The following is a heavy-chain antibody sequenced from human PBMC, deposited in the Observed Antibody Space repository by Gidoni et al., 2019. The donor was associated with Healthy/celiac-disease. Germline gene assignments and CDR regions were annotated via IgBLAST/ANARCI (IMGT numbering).Heavy chain of an antibody. Sequence: EVQLVESGGGLVQPGGSLRLSCAASGFTVSSNYMSWVRQAPGKGLEWVSVIYSGGRTYYADSVNGRFTIFRHKSKNTLYLQMNSLRAEDPAVYYCARVVGLWNAFDIWGQGTMVTVSS. J-gene: IGHJ3*02. V-gene: IGHV3-53*04. CDR1: GFTVSSNY. CDR2: IYSGGRT. CDR3: ARVVGLWNAFDI. D-gene: IGHD5-18*01.